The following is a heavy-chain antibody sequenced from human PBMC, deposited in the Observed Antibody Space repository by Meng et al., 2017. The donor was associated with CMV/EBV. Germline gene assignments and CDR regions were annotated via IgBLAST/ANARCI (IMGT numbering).Heavy chain of an antibody. CDR2: MNPNSGNT. CDR1: GYTFTSYD. Sequence: GYTFTSYDINWVRHATGQGLEWMGWMNPNSGNTGYAQKFQGRVTMTRNTSISTAYMELSSLRSEDTAVYYCARGESGSGWYGTNFDYWGQGTLVTVSS. J-gene: IGHJ4*02. V-gene: IGHV1-8*01. D-gene: IGHD6-19*01. CDR3: ARGESGSGWYGTNFDY.